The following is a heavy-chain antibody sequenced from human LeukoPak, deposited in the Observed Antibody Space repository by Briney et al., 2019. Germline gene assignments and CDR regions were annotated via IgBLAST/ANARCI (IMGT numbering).Heavy chain of an antibody. V-gene: IGHV3-21*01. CDR2: ISSVSGYT. J-gene: IGHJ4*02. D-gene: IGHD4-17*01. CDR1: GFTFSSYS. Sequence: GGSLRLSCAASGFTFSSYSMNWVRQAPGKGLEWVSCISSVSGYTYYADSVKGRFTVSRDNAKNSLYLQMNSLRAEDTAVYYCARMVTTAYQFDYWGQGTLVTVSS. CDR3: ARMVTTAYQFDY.